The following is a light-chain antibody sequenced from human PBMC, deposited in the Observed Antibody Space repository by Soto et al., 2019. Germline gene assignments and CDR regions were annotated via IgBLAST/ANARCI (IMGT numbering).Light chain of an antibody. J-gene: IGKJ4*01. V-gene: IGKV1-27*01. CDR2: ATS. CDR3: QKYNSAPLT. Sequence: DVQMTQSPSSLSAFVGDRVTITCRASQGIAPYLAWFQQKPGKVPKLLIYATSTLQSGVPSRFSGSGSGTDFTLTINSLQPEDAGTYYCQKYNSAPLTFGGGTMVEIK. CDR1: QGIAPY.